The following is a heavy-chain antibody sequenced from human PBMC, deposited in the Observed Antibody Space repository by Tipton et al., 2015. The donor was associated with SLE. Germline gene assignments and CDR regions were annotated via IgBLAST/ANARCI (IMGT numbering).Heavy chain of an antibody. CDR1: GFTFSSYA. V-gene: IGHV3-64*04. CDR2: ISSNGGST. CDR3: ARALHGDSSGYPDY. Sequence: SLRLSCAASGFTFSSYAMHWVRQAPGKGLEYVSAISSNGGSTYYADSVKGRFTISRDNAKNSLYLQMNSLRAEDTAVYYCARALHGDSSGYPDYWGQGTLVTVSS. D-gene: IGHD3-22*01. J-gene: IGHJ4*02.